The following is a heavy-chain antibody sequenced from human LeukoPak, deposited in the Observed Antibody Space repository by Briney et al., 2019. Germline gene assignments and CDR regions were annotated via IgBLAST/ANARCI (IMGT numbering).Heavy chain of an antibody. CDR1: GGSISTSNYY. J-gene: IGHJ4*02. D-gene: IGHD5-12*01. Sequence: PSETLSLTCTVSGGSISTSNYYWGWIRQPPGKGLEWIGNIFYSGSTYYSPSLRSRVTISLDTSRNQFSLKLNSVTAADTAVYYCAGAALRTPLTYFDYWGQGTLVTVSS. CDR3: AGAALRTPLTYFDY. V-gene: IGHV4-39*07. CDR2: IFYSGST.